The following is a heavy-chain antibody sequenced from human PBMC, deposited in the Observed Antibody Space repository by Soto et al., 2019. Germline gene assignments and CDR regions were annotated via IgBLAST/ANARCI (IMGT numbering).Heavy chain of an antibody. CDR3: ARADCGGQCPCDY. J-gene: IGHJ4*02. Sequence: GGSLRLSCAASGFTFGTYGMHWVRQAPGKGLEWVAGIWYDGSVKTYADSVKGRFSISRDNSQNTVYLQMNTLRAEDTAVYYCARADCGGQCPCDYWGQGTMVTVSS. D-gene: IGHD2-21*01. V-gene: IGHV3-33*01. CDR2: IWYDGSVK. CDR1: GFTFGTYG.